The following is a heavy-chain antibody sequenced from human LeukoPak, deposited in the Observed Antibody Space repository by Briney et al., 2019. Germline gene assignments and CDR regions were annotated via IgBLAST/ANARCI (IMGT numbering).Heavy chain of an antibody. CDR1: GFSFSSYA. CDR2: ISAGGRT. Sequence: PGGSLRLSCVVSGFSFSSYAMAWVRQAPGKGLEWVSSISAGGRTYYADSGKGRFTISRDNSKETVFLQMNSLRAEDTAVYYCADFWNWGQGTLVTVSS. D-gene: IGHD3-3*01. J-gene: IGHJ4*02. V-gene: IGHV3-23*01. CDR3: ADFWN.